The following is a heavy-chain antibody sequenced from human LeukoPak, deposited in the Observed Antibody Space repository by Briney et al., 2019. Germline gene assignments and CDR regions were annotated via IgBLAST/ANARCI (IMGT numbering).Heavy chain of an antibody. D-gene: IGHD2-21*01. Sequence: SETLSLTCTVSGYSINNIYHWGWVRQPPGKGLEWMGSIYHSGATYFNPSLKSRATILVAASRNQFFLMLTSLTASDTAMYYCATSPGDCDVADFPPDSWGQGTLVTVSS. V-gene: IGHV4-38-2*02. CDR2: IYHSGAT. CDR3: ATSPGDCDVADFPPDS. CDR1: GYSINNIYH. J-gene: IGHJ4*02.